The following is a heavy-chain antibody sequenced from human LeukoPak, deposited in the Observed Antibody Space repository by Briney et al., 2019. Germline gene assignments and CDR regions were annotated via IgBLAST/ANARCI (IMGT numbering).Heavy chain of an antibody. CDR1: GFTFSSYW. CDR3: ARGLDYGDYLPVEGAFDI. D-gene: IGHD4-17*01. J-gene: IGHJ3*02. Sequence: GGSLRLSCAASGFTFSSYWMSWVRQAPGKGLEWVANIKQDGSDKYYVDSVKGRFTISRDNAKNSLYLQMNSLRAEDTAVYYCARGLDYGDYLPVEGAFDIWGQGTMVTVSS. CDR2: IKQDGSDK. V-gene: IGHV3-7*03.